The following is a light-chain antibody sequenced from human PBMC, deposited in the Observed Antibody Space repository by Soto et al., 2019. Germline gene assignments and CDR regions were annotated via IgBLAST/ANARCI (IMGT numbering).Light chain of an antibody. J-gene: IGKJ5*01. Sequence: EIVLTQSPGTLSLSPGERATLSCRASQSVASRNLAWYQQKSGQAPRLLIYGASSRAIHTPDRFSGSGSGTDFTLTISGLEPEDFAVYYCHHRGNGITFGQGTRLEIK. V-gene: IGKV3D-20*02. CDR1: QSVASRN. CDR3: HHRGNGIT. CDR2: GAS.